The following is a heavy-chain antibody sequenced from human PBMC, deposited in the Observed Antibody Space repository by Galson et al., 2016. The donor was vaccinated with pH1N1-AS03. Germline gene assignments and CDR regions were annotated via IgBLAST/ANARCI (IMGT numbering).Heavy chain of an antibody. D-gene: IGHD5-12*01. J-gene: IGHJ4*02. Sequence: PALVKPTQTLTLTCAFSGFSLSTSGEGVGWIRQPPGKALEWLTLIHWDDDKRYSPSLRTRLTITKDTPKNQVVLTMTNMDPVDSATYFCVHGRRTITFASVLDYWGQGAWVTVSS. CDR2: IHWDDDK. CDR3: VHGRRTITFASVLDY. V-gene: IGHV2-5*02. CDR1: GFSLSTSGEG.